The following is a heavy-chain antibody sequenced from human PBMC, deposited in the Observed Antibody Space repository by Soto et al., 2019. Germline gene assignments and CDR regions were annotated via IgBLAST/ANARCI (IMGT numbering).Heavy chain of an antibody. CDR2: ISPFNGRR. V-gene: IGHV1-18*01. CDR1: GYTFTSHG. Sequence: QVHLVQSGLEVRKPGASVRLSCKASGYTFTSHGISWVRQAPGQGLEWVGWISPFNGRRDIGDSFQGRVPMTTDTGSAYSEVRGLRFDDTAIYFCGRCIKPSVPSATDVWGQGTTVTVSS. D-gene: IGHD2-21*01. J-gene: IGHJ6*02. CDR3: GRCIKPSVPSATDV.